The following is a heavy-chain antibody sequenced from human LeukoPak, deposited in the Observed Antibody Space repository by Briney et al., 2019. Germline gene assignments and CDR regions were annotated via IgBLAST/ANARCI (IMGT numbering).Heavy chain of an antibody. CDR3: ASTPLYYYDSSGWVPLDY. D-gene: IGHD3-22*01. CDR2: IYYSGST. J-gene: IGHJ4*02. Sequence: PSQTLSLTCTVSGSSISSGDYYWSWIRQPPGKGLEWIGYIYYSGSTYYNPSLKSRVTISVDTSKNQFSLKLSSVTAADTAVYYCASTPLYYYDSSGWVPLDYWGQGTLVTVSS. V-gene: IGHV4-30-4*01. CDR1: GSSISSGDYY.